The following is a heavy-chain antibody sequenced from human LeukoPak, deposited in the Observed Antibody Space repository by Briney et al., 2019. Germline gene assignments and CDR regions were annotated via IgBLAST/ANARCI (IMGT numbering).Heavy chain of an antibody. J-gene: IGHJ3*02. Sequence: GEALKISCKGSGYSFTSYWIGWVRQMPGKGLEWMGIIYPGDSDTITRDSPAFQGQVTISADTSISTAFLQWSSLKATDTAMYYCAKSSPRGYGAFDIWGQGTMVTVSS. CDR3: AKSSPRGYGAFDI. V-gene: IGHV5-51*01. CDR1: GYSFTSYW. CDR2: IYPGDSDTIT. D-gene: IGHD2-15*01.